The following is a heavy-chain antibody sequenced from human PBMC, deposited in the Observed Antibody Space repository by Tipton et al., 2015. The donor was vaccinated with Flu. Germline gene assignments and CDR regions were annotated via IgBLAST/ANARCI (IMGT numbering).Heavy chain of an antibody. J-gene: IGHJ5*01. D-gene: IGHD4-11*01. V-gene: IGHV4-39*02. Sequence: LRLSCTVSGASISYGSHYWSWIRQPPGKGLEWIGNVHQTGSTYYNPSLRSRVTITVDRPKNHFSLRLTSVTAADTAVYYCARRDYSNYVSEPKNWFDSWGQGTLVTVSS. CDR2: VHQTGST. CDR3: ARRDYSNYVSEPKNWFDS. CDR1: GASISYGSHY.